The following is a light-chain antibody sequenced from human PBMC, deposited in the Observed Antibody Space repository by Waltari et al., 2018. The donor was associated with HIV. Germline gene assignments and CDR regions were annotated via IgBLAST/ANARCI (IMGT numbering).Light chain of an antibody. J-gene: IGLJ3*02. CDR3: AAWDDSLNGGV. CDR1: SHKIASNP. V-gene: IGLV1-44*01. CDR2: GND. Sequence: QSVLTQPPSASGTPGQRVTISCSPSSHKIASNPVTRYHHLPGTAPKLLIHGNDQRPSGVPDRFSASRSGTSASLAISGLQSADEADYYCAAWDDSLNGGVFGGGTKLTVL.